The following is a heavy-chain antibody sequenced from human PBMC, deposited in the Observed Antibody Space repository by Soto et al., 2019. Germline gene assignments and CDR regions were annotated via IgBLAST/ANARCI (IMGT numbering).Heavy chain of an antibody. J-gene: IGHJ6*02. CDR1: GGSFSGYY. CDR2: ITHSGST. D-gene: IGHD6-19*01. V-gene: IGHV4-34*01. CDR3: ARLGLGQSYYYGMDV. Sequence: QVQLQQWGAGLLKPSETLSLTCAVYGGSFSGYYWSWIRQPPGKGLEWIGEITHSGSTNYNPSLKSRVAMSVDTSKNQFSLKLISVTAADTAVYYCARLGLGQSYYYGMDVWGQGTTVTVSS.